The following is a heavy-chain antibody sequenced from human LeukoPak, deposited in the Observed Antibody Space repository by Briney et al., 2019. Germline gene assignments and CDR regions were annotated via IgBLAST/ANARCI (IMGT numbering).Heavy chain of an antibody. CDR3: AYSSSWPPGFDY. Sequence: PSETLSLTCTVSGGSISSGGYYWSWIRQHPGKGLEWIGYIYYSGSTYYNPSLKSRVTISVDTSKNQFSLKLSSVTAADTAVYYCAYSSSWPPGFDYWGQGTLVTVSS. CDR1: GGSISSGGYY. D-gene: IGHD6-13*01. J-gene: IGHJ4*02. V-gene: IGHV4-31*03. CDR2: IYYSGST.